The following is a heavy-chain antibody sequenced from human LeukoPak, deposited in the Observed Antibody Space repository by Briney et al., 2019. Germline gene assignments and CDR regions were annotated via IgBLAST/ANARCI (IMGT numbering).Heavy chain of an antibody. D-gene: IGHD3-22*01. Sequence: ASVKVSCKASGATFSSYAISWVRQAPGQGLEWMGGIIPIFGTANYAQKFQGRVTITADESTSTAYMELSSLRSEDTAVYYCARGPKYYYDSWFDPWGQGTLVTVSS. J-gene: IGHJ5*02. CDR3: ARGPKYYYDSWFDP. V-gene: IGHV1-69*13. CDR1: GATFSSYA. CDR2: IIPIFGTA.